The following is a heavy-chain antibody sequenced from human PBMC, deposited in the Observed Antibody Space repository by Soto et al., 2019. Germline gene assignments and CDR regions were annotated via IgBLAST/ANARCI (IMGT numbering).Heavy chain of an antibody. CDR3: ARVLYASNSVLKYGMDV. CDR1: GFTFSSYA. CDR2: INTGGGTT. V-gene: IGHV3-23*01. Sequence: GGSPRLSCAASGFTFSSYAMSWVRQAPGKGLQWVSIINTGGGTTNYPDSVRGRFSISRDNSKNTLFLQMNSLIAEDTAIYYCARVLYASNSVLKYGMDVWGQGTTVTVSS. D-gene: IGHD4-4*01. J-gene: IGHJ6*02.